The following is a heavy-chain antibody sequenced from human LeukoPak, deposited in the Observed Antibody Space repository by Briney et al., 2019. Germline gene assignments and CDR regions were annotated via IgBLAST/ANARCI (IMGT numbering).Heavy chain of an antibody. D-gene: IGHD3-3*01. CDR3: ARGIDEWLYLNY. Sequence: GGSLRLSCAASGFPFAPFWMTWVRQAPGKGPEFVATMNRDGSEVAYGNSVRGRFTISRDNAKNSLYLQMYSLRGEDKAVYYCARGIDEWLYLNYWGQGALVTVSS. CDR2: MNRDGSEV. J-gene: IGHJ4*02. V-gene: IGHV3-7*04. CDR1: GFPFAPFW.